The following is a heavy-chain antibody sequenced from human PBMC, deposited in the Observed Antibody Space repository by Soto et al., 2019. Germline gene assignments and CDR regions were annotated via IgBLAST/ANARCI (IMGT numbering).Heavy chain of an antibody. V-gene: IGHV3-53*01. J-gene: IGHJ4*02. CDR3: AKCMGSSWIGVIDN. CDR2: IYTGGST. Sequence: LRLCCAASGFTFSTNYMSWVRQSPGRGLEWVSVIYTGGSTYYADSVKGRFTISRDNSKNRLFLQMNSLRAEDTAIYYCAKCMGSSWIGVIDNWGQGTLVTVSS. D-gene: IGHD6-13*01. CDR1: GFTFSTNY.